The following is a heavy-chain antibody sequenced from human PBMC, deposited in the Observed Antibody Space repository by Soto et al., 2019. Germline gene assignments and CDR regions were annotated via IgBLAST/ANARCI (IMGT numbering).Heavy chain of an antibody. CDR3: ARTPNSYGRPFGYYYYYGMDV. J-gene: IGHJ6*02. CDR2: IDWDDDK. CDR1: GFSLSTSGMC. V-gene: IGHV2-70*01. D-gene: IGHD5-18*01. Sequence: CTFSGFSLSTSGMCVSWIRQPPGKALEWLALIDWDDDKYYSTSLKTRLTISKDTSKNQVVLTMTNMDPVDTATYYCARTPNSYGRPFGYYYYYGMDVWGQGTTVTVSS.